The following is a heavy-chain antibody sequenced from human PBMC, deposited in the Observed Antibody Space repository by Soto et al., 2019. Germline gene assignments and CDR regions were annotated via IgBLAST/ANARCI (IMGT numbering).Heavy chain of an antibody. D-gene: IGHD4-17*01. Sequence: QVQLVASGGGVVQPGGSLRLSCAASGFTFSTYAVHWVRQAPGKGLEWVAVISYDGSNKYYADSVKGRFTISRDNSRNNLYLQNDSLGGEDTAFYYRARSDYRDYNPGHCWGQGTLVTVSS. V-gene: IGHV3-30-3*01. CDR2: ISYDGSNK. CDR1: GFTFSTYA. J-gene: IGHJ4*02. CDR3: ARSDYRDYNPGHC.